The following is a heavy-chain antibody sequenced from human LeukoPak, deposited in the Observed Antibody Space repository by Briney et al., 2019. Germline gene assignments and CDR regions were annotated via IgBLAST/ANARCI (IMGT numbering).Heavy chain of an antibody. CDR1: GGSISISSYY. CDR3: ARKTGGYDADY. J-gene: IGHJ4*02. Sequence: SETLSLTCTVSGGSISISSYYWGWIRQPPGKGLEWIGSIYYSGSTYYHPSLKSRVTISVDTSKNQFSLKLSSVTAADTAVYYCARKTGGYDADYWGQGTLVTVSS. CDR2: IYYSGST. V-gene: IGHV4-39*01. D-gene: IGHD5-12*01.